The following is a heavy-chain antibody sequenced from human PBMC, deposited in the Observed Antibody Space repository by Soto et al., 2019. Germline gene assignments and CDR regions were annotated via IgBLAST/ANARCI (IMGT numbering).Heavy chain of an antibody. D-gene: IGHD3-16*02. J-gene: IGHJ5*02. Sequence: GASVKVSCKASGYTFTNYGISWVRQAPGQGLEWMGWISTNSGHTDYAQNLRGRVTMTTDTSTTTAYMELRSLRSDDTVVYYCAREEYRQLDHWGQGTLVTVSS. CDR3: AREEYRQLDH. CDR1: GYTFTNYG. CDR2: ISTNSGHT. V-gene: IGHV1-18*04.